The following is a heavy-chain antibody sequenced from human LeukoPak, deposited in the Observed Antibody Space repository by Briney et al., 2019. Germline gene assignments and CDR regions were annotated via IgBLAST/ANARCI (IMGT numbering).Heavy chain of an antibody. CDR3: ARLSWEYQLLFVSDY. CDR2: ISAYNGNT. J-gene: IGHJ4*02. D-gene: IGHD2-2*01. Sequence: ASVKGSCKASGYTFTSYGISWVRQAPGQGLEWMGWISAYNGNTNYAQKRQGRVTMTTDTSTSTPYMQLRSLRSDDTAVYYCARLSWEYQLLFVSDYWGQGTLVTVSS. V-gene: IGHV1-18*01. CDR1: GYTFTSYG.